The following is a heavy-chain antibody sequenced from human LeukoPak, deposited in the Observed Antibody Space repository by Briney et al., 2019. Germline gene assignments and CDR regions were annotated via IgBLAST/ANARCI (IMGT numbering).Heavy chain of an antibody. CDR1: GGSISSGSYY. Sequence: SETLSLTCTVSGGSISSGSYYWSWIRQPAGKGLEWIGSIYYSGSTYYNPSLKSRVTISVDTSKNQFSLKLSSVTAADTAVYYCARHSAGRSSWYPGWFDPWGQGTLVTVSS. V-gene: IGHV4-39*01. CDR2: IYYSGST. J-gene: IGHJ5*02. D-gene: IGHD6-13*01. CDR3: ARHSAGRSSWYPGWFDP.